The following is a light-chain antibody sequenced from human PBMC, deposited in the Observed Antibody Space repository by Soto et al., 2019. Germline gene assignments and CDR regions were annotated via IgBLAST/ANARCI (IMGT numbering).Light chain of an antibody. CDR2: DAS. Sequence: IQMTQSPSTLSASIGDRVTITCRASQSISSWLAWYQQKPGKAPKLLIYDASKLESGVPSRFSGSGSGTEFSLAISSLQPDDFATYFCQKYDSHFLTFGQGTKVDIK. CDR1: QSISSW. J-gene: IGKJ1*01. CDR3: QKYDSHFLT. V-gene: IGKV1-5*01.